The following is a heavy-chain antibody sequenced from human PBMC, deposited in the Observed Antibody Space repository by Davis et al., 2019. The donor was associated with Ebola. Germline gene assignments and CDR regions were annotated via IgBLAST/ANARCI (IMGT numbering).Heavy chain of an antibody. Sequence: GESLKISCAASGFTFSDYAMSWVRQAPGKGLEWLSGISGSGGSTDYADSVKGRFTMSRDNAKRSLFLQMDSLRDEDTALYYCARDPTGDRDPQDIWGQGTMVTVSS. CDR1: GFTFSDYA. CDR2: ISGSGGST. CDR3: ARDPTGDRDPQDI. J-gene: IGHJ3*02. V-gene: IGHV3-23*01. D-gene: IGHD4-17*01.